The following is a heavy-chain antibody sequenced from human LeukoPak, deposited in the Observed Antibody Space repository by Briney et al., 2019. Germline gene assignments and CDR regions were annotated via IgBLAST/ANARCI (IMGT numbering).Heavy chain of an antibody. Sequence: SETLSLTCTVSGYSISSGYYWGWIRQPPGKGLEWIGSIYHSGSTYYNPSLKSRVTISVDTSKNQFSLKLSSVTAADTAVYYCARDPDCRSVSCYRWFDPWGQGTLVTVSS. V-gene: IGHV4-38-2*02. J-gene: IGHJ5*02. CDR3: ARDPDCRSVSCYRWFDP. D-gene: IGHD2-2*01. CDR2: IYHSGST. CDR1: GYSISSGYY.